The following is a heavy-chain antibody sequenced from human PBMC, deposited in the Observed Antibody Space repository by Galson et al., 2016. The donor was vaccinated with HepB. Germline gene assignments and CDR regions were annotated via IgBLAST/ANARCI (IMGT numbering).Heavy chain of an antibody. CDR2: ISFNGSNK. Sequence: SLRLSCAASGFTFSSYAMHWVRQAPGKGLEWVAVISFNGSNKYYADSVKGRFTISRDTSKKTLYLQMNSLTAEDTAVYYCALPIRTGWYGLEVEGDFQHWGQGTLVLVSS. V-gene: IGHV3-30-3*01. CDR3: ALPIRTGWYGLEVEGDFQH. CDR1: GFTFSSYA. J-gene: IGHJ1*01. D-gene: IGHD6-19*01.